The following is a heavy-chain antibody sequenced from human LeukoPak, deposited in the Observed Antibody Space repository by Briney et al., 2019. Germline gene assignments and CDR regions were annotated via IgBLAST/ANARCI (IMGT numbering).Heavy chain of an antibody. Sequence: PSETLSLTCTVYGGSFSGYYWSWIRQPPGKGLEWIGEINHSGSTNYNPSLKSRVTISVDTSKNQFSLKLSSVTASDTAVFYRARMSYDFWTGFHKYFDYWGQGTLVTVSS. CDR1: GGSFSGYY. CDR2: INHSGST. CDR3: ARMSYDFWTGFHKYFDY. V-gene: IGHV4-34*01. J-gene: IGHJ4*02. D-gene: IGHD3-3*01.